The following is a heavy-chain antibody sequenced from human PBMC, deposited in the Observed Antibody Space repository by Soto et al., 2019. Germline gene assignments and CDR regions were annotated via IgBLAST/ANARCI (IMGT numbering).Heavy chain of an antibody. J-gene: IGHJ6*02. CDR2: IDPSDSYT. D-gene: IGHD4-17*01. CDR1: GYSFTSYW. V-gene: IGHV5-10-1*01. CDR3: ASTPNHYRGKPHYYYYGMHV. Sequence: PGESLKISCKGSGYSFTSYWISWVRQMPGKGLEWMGRIDPSDSYTNYSPSFQGHVTISADKSISTAYLQWSSPKASDTAMYYCASTPNHYRGKPHYYYYGMHVWGQGTTVTVSS.